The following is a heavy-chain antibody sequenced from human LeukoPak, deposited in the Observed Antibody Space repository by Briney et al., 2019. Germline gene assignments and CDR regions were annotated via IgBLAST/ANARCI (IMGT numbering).Heavy chain of an antibody. Sequence: PGGSLRLSCAASGFTVSSNYMSWVRQAPGKGLEWVSVNYSGGSTYYADSVKGRFTISRDNSKNTLYLQMNSLRAEDTAVYYCARPYGDYGTYYYYYGMDVWGQGTTVTVSS. J-gene: IGHJ6*02. CDR2: NYSGGST. CDR1: GFTVSSNY. D-gene: IGHD4-17*01. CDR3: ARPYGDYGTYYYYYGMDV. V-gene: IGHV3-66*02.